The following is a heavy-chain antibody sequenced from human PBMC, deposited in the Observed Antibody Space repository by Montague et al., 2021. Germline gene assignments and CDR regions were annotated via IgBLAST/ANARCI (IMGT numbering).Heavy chain of an antibody. CDR3: ARRGSLVATGSWFDA. V-gene: IGHV5-51*01. CDR1: GFSIDDYW. D-gene: IGHD1-1*01. J-gene: IGHJ5*02. CDR2: IYPRDSDT. Sequence: QSGAEVKKPGESLKISCKGFGFSIDDYWIAWVRQMPGRGLEWMGIIYPRDSDTRYNPSFQGQVSISADKFNNIAYLQWSSLEASDTGIYYCARRGSLVATGSWFDAWGQGTRVTVSS.